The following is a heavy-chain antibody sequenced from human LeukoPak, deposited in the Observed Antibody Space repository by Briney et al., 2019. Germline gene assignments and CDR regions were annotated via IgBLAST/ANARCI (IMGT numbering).Heavy chain of an antibody. V-gene: IGHV4-34*01. CDR2: INHSGST. CDR1: GFIFSDYS. J-gene: IGHJ4*02. Sequence: PGGSLRLSCAASGFIFSDYSMGWVRQPPGKGLEWIGEINHSGSTNYSPSLKSRVTISVDTSKNRFSLKLSSVTAADTAVYYCARAYTPFYCSGGSCSAYYFDYWGQGTLVTVSS. CDR3: ARAYTPFYCSGGSCSAYYFDY. D-gene: IGHD2-15*01.